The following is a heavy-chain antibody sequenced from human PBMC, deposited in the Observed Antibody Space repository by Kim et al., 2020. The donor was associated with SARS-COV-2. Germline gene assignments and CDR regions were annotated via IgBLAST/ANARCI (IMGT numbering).Heavy chain of an antibody. J-gene: IGHJ4*01. CDR1: GYSISSGYY. CDR3: ARDRGGYYDSSGYFDY. Sequence: SETLSLTCTVSGYSISSGYYWGWIRQPPGKGLEGIGSIYHSGSTYYNPSLKSRVTISVDTSKNQFSLKLSSVTAADTAVYYCARDRGGYYDSSGYFDYWG. CDR2: IYHSGST. D-gene: IGHD3-22*01. V-gene: IGHV4-38-2*02.